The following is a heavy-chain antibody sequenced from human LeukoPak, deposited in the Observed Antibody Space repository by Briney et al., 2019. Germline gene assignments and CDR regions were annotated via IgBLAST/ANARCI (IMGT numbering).Heavy chain of an antibody. D-gene: IGHD2-15*01. CDR3: ARKLGYCSGGSCYLCDY. V-gene: IGHV1-18*04. Sequence: ASVKVSCKASGYTFTGYYMHWVRQAPGQGLEWMGWISAYNGNTNYAQKLQGRVTMTTDTSTSTAYMELRSLRSDDTAVYYCARKLGYCSGGSCYLCDYWGQGTLVTVSS. CDR2: ISAYNGNT. J-gene: IGHJ4*02. CDR1: GYTFTGYY.